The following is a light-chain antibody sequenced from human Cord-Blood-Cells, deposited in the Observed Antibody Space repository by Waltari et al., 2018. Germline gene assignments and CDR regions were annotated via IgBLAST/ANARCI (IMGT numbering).Light chain of an antibody. V-gene: IGKV1-39*01. J-gene: IGKJ3*01. CDR1: QSISSY. Sequence: DIKMTQSPSSLSASVGDRVTITCRASQSISSYLNWYHQKPGKAPKLLIYAASSLQSGVPSRFSGSGSGTDFTLTISSLQPEDFATYYCQQSYSTIFTFGPGTKVDIK. CDR2: AAS. CDR3: QQSYSTIFT.